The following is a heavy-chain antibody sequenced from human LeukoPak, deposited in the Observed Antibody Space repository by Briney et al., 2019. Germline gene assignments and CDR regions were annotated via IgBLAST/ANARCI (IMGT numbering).Heavy chain of an antibody. Sequence: GGSLRLSCAASGFTFSSYAMHWVRQAPGKGLEWVAVISYDGSNNYYADSVKGRFTISRDNSKNTLYLQMNSLRAEDTAVYYCARVYYYESIDYWGQGTLVTVSS. J-gene: IGHJ4*02. CDR3: ARVYYYESIDY. D-gene: IGHD3-22*01. CDR2: ISYDGSNN. CDR1: GFTFSSYA. V-gene: IGHV3-30*04.